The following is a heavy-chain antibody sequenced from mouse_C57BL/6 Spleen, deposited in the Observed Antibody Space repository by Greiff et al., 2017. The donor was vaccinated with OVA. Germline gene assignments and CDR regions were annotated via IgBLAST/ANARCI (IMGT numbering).Heavy chain of an antibody. Sequence: EVQRVESGGGLVKPGGSLKLSCAASGFTFSSYAMSWVRQTPEKRLEWVATISDGGSYTYYPDNVKGRFTISRDNAKNNLYLQMSHLKSEDTAMYYCARDGYYGSRSLFAYWGQGTLVTVSA. J-gene: IGHJ3*01. CDR1: GFTFSSYA. CDR2: ISDGGSYT. CDR3: ARDGYYGSRSLFAY. V-gene: IGHV5-4*01. D-gene: IGHD1-1*01.